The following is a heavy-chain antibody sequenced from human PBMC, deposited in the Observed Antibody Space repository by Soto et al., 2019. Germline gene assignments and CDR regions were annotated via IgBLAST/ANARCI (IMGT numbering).Heavy chain of an antibody. CDR2: IYYRGST. CDR1: GGSISSSNW. Sequence: PSETLSLTCAVSGGSISSSNWWRWVRQPPGKGLEWVGHIYYRGSTSYNPSLRSRSTISVDTSNNQFSLKLNSVTTADAAVYYCARDGREASGMDVWGQGTKVTVSS. CDR3: ARDGREASGMDV. D-gene: IGHD1-26*01. J-gene: IGHJ6*02. V-gene: IGHV4-4*02.